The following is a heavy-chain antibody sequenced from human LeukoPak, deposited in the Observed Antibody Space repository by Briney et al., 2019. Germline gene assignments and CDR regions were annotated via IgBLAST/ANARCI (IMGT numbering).Heavy chain of an antibody. Sequence: PSETLSLTCTVSGGSISSSTYYWAWIRQPPGKGLEWIATIRHSGSTYYKPSLRSGVTISVDTSRNQFSLKLCSVTVADTAVYYCARLGGYYDPPGYWGQGTLVTVSS. D-gene: IGHD3-22*01. CDR2: IRHSGST. CDR3: ARLGGYYDPPGY. J-gene: IGHJ4*02. CDR1: GGSISSSTYY. V-gene: IGHV4-39*01.